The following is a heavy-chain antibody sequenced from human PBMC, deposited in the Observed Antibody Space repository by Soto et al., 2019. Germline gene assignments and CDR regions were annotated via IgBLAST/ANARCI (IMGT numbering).Heavy chain of an antibody. CDR1: GFTFSNHA. Sequence: GESLKISCAASGFTFSNHAMHWVRQAPGKGLECISTINTNGGISYYADSVKGRFTISRDNSKNTLYLQMGSLRADDMAIYYCARGGGGAALADFDYWGQGALVTVSS. CDR2: INTNGGIS. V-gene: IGHV3-64*02. J-gene: IGHJ4*02. D-gene: IGHD3-16*01. CDR3: ARGGGGAALADFDY.